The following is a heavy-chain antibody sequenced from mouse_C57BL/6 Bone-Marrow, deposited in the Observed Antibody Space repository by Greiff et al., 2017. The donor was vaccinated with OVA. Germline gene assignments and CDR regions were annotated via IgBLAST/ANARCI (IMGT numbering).Heavy chain of an antibody. CDR2: ISDGGSYT. CDR3: SRWVSYAIDY. V-gene: IGHV5-4*03. J-gene: IGHJ4*01. CDR1: GFTFSSYA. Sequence: EVKVVESGGGLVKPGGSLKLSCAASGFTFSSYAMSWVRQTPEKRLEWVATISDGGSYTYYPDNVKGRFTITRDNAKNNLYLQMSRLKSEDTAMYDCSRWVSYAIDYWGQGTSVPVSS.